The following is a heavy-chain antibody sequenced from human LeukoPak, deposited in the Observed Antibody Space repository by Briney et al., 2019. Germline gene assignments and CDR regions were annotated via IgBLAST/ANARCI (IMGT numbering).Heavy chain of an antibody. V-gene: IGHV3-23*01. CDR1: GFTFSSYA. Sequence: GGSLRLSCAASGFTFSSYAMSWVRQAPGKGLEWVSAISGSGSTYYADSVKGRFTISRDNSKNTLYLQMNSLRAEDTAVYYCAKDPSGYCSGGSCYSGWFDPWGQGTLVTVSS. CDR3: AKDPSGYCSGGSCYSGWFDP. D-gene: IGHD2-15*01. CDR2: ISGSGST. J-gene: IGHJ5*02.